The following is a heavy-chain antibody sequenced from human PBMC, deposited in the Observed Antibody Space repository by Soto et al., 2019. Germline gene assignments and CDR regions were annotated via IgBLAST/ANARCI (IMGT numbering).Heavy chain of an antibody. D-gene: IGHD6-13*01. J-gene: IGHJ4*01. CDR2: ISSSGSTI. Sequence: GGSLRLSCAASGFTFSSYAMSWVRQAPGKGLEWVSYISSSGSTIYYADSVKGRFTISRDNAKNSLYLQLNSLRAEDTAVYYCARAPHSNAWYIFDLWGHGTQVTVSS. V-gene: IGHV3-48*04. CDR1: GFTFSSYA. CDR3: ARAPHSNAWYIFDL.